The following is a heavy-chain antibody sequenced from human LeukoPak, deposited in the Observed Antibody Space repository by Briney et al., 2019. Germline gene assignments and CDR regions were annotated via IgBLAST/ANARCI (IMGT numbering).Heavy chain of an antibody. D-gene: IGHD6-13*01. Sequence: SQTLSLTCTVSDGSVSSGGYYWSWIRQHPGKGLEWIGYIYYSGSTYYNPSLKSRVTISVDTSKNQFSLKLSSVTAADTAVYYCARLRGSWYSRSNWFDPWGQGTLVTVSS. V-gene: IGHV4-31*03. CDR2: IYYSGST. CDR1: DGSVSSGGYY. CDR3: ARLRGSWYSRSNWFDP. J-gene: IGHJ5*02.